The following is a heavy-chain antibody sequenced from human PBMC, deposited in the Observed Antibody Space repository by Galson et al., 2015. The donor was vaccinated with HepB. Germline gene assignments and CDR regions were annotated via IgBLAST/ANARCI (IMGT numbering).Heavy chain of an antibody. D-gene: IGHD6-19*01. CDR2: IKEDGSEK. CDR3: AKREARNSGPFDL. Sequence: SLRLSCAASEFILSMYWMNWVRQAPGKGLEWVANIKEDGSEKNYVDSVKGRFTISRDNSKSMLCLQMDSLRAEDTAVYHCAKREARNSGPFDLWGQGALVTVSS. V-gene: IGHV3-7*02. J-gene: IGHJ4*02. CDR1: EFILSMYW.